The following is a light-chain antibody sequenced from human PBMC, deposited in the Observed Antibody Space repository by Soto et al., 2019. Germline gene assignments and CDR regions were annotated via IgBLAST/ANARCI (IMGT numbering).Light chain of an antibody. CDR2: GAS. Sequence: EIVMAQFPATPAVSPGERATLSCRVSQSVRSNLAWYQQKPGQAPRLLIYGASTRATGIPARFSGSGSGTEFTLTISSLQSEDFAVYYCQQYNNWPPITFGQGTRLEIK. CDR3: QQYNNWPPIT. J-gene: IGKJ5*01. CDR1: QSVRSN. V-gene: IGKV3-15*01.